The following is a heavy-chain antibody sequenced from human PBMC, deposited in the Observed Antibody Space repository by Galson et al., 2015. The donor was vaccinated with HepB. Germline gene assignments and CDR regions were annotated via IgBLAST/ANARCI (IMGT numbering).Heavy chain of an antibody. Sequence: SLRLSCAASGFTLSGYWMHWVRQAPGKGLEWVASVGRGASDEYYVASVKGRFTISRDSAKNSLYLQMNSLTAEDTALYYCARESYDREFDVWGQGTMVTASS. CDR1: GFTLSGYW. CDR2: VGRGASDE. CDR3: ARESYDREFDV. D-gene: IGHD3-3*01. V-gene: IGHV3-7*03. J-gene: IGHJ3*01.